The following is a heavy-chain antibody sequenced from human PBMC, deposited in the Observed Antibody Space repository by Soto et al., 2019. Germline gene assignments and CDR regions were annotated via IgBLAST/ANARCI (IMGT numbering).Heavy chain of an antibody. Sequence: SETLSLTCTVSGYSISSGSYWGWIRQPPGKGPERIASIYHGGTTFYNPSLKSRVTISVDTSKNQFSLKLSSVTAADTAVYYCARFCGITMVRGVIVYYYGMDVWGQGTTVTVSS. J-gene: IGHJ6*02. CDR2: IYHGGTT. D-gene: IGHD3-10*01. CDR3: ARFCGITMVRGVIVYYYGMDV. V-gene: IGHV4-38-2*02. CDR1: GYSISSGSY.